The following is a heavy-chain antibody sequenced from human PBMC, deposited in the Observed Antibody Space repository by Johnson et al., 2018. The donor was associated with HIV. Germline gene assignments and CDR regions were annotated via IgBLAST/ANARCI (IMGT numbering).Heavy chain of an antibody. CDR1: GFTVSSNY. CDR2: IYSGGST. J-gene: IGHJ3*02. D-gene: IGHD6-6*01. V-gene: IGHV3-66*01. Sequence: VQLVESGGGLVQPGGSLRLSCAASGFTVSSNYMSWVRQAPGKGLEWVSVIYSGGSTYYADSVKGRLTNSRDNSKNTPYLQMNSLRAEDTAVYYCARDRHSSSFDAFDIWGQGTMVTVSS. CDR3: ARDRHSSSFDAFDI.